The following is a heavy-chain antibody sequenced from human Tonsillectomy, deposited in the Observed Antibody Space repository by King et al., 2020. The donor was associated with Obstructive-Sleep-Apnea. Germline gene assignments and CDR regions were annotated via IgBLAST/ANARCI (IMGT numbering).Heavy chain of an antibody. CDR2: IYYSGST. D-gene: IGHD6-6*01. CDR1: GGSISSYY. J-gene: IGHJ4*02. CDR3: ARHTIRRSSSSALDY. Sequence: VQLQESGPGLVKPSETLSLTCTVSGGSISSYYWSWIRQPPGKGLEWIGYIYYSGSTNYNPSLKSRVTISVDTSKNQFSLKLSSVTAADTAVYYCARHTIRRSSSSALDYWGQGTLVTVSS. V-gene: IGHV4-59*08.